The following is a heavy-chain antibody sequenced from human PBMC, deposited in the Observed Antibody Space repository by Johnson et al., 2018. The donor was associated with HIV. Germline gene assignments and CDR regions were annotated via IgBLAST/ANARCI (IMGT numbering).Heavy chain of an antibody. CDR1: GFIFSNYA. D-gene: IGHD2-21*01. Sequence: EVQLVESGGGLVQPGGSLRLSCAASGFIFSNYAMSWVRQAPGKGLEWVSAISGSDGSTYYADSVKGRFTISRDNSKNTLYLQMNSLRAEDTAVYYCAKGEGYCGGDCLDAFDIWGQGTMVTVSS. CDR2: ISGSDGST. CDR3: AKGEGYCGGDCLDAFDI. J-gene: IGHJ3*02. V-gene: IGHV3-23*04.